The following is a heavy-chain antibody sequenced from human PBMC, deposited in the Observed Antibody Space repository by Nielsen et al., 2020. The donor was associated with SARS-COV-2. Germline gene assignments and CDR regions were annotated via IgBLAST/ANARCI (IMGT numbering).Heavy chain of an antibody. D-gene: IGHD2-2*01. CDR2: IWYDGSNK. V-gene: IGHV3-33*01. J-gene: IGHJ6*02. CDR3: PREADCSSTSCYRAFGPGYGMDV. Sequence: WLRPPPGKGLEWVAVIWYDGSNKYYADSVKGRFTISRDNSKNTLYLQMNSLRAEDTAVYYCPREADCSSTSCYRAFGPGYGMDVWGQGTTVTVSS.